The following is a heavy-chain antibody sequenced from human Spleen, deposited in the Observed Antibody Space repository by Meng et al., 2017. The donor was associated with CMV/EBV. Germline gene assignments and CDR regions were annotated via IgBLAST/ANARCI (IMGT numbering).Heavy chain of an antibody. Sequence: YTLTRYDINWVRQATGQGLEWMGWMNPNSGSTGYAQKFQGRLTISGDTSIRTAYMELRSLRSEDTAVYYCAIGYCSTTSCAGGLDYWGQGTLVTVSS. D-gene: IGHD2-2*01. CDR2: MNPNSGST. V-gene: IGHV1-8*03. CDR3: AIGYCSTTSCAGGLDY. CDR1: YTLTRYD. J-gene: IGHJ4*02.